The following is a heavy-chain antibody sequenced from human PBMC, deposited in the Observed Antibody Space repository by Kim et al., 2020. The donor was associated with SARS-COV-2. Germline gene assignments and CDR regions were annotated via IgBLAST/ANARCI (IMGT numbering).Heavy chain of an antibody. J-gene: IGHJ4*02. D-gene: IGHD5-12*01. CDR3: ARGRRGGYNSGSPPGGDFDY. Sequence: GESLKISCKGSGYSFTSYWIGWVRQMPGKGLEWMGIIYPGDSDTRYSPSFQGQVTISVDKSISTAYLQWSSLKASDTAMYYCARGRRGGYNSGSPPGGDFDYWGQGTLVTVSS. CDR1: GYSFTSYW. CDR2: IYPGDSDT. V-gene: IGHV5-51*01.